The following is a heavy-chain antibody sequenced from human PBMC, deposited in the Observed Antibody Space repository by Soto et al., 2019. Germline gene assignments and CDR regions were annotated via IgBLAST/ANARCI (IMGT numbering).Heavy chain of an antibody. J-gene: IGHJ4*02. D-gene: IGHD4-17*01. CDR3: TRDPAYDFDY. CDR2: INSDGSRT. CDR1: GFTFSSYW. V-gene: IGHV3-74*01. Sequence: EVQLVESGGGLVQPGGSLRLSCAASGFTFSSYWMHWVRQAPGKGLVWVSRINSDGSRTSYAYSVKGRFTISRDNAKNTLYLQMHSLRAEDTAVYYCTRDPAYDFDYWGQGTLVTVSS.